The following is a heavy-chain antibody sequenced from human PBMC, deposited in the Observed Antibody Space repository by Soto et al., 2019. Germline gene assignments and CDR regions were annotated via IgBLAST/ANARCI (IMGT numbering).Heavy chain of an antibody. D-gene: IGHD3-10*01. V-gene: IGHV3-15*01. CDR1: GFTFSSAW. Sequence: EVQLVESGGVFVEPGGSLSLSCAASGFTFSSAWLSWFRQAPGNGLEWIGLIKSKTSGETTNYAAPVKGRFTISRDESKATIYLQISCLRPEDTAMFFCSADDASHGLVDFDSWGQETLVTVS. J-gene: IGHJ4*02. CDR2: IKSKTSGETT. CDR3: SADDASHGLVDFDS.